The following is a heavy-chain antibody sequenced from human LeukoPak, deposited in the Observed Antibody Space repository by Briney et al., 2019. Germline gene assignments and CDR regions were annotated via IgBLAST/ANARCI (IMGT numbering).Heavy chain of an antibody. V-gene: IGHV1-2*02. CDR2: INPNSGGT. CDR3: AKDTGYSYGIRFDY. J-gene: IGHJ4*02. D-gene: IGHD5-18*01. Sequence: ASVKVSCKASGYTFTGYYMHWVRQAPGQGLEWMGWINPNSGGTNYAQKFQGRVTMTRDTSISTAYMELSRLRSDDTAVYYCAKDTGYSYGIRFDYWGQGTLVTVSS. CDR1: GYTFTGYY.